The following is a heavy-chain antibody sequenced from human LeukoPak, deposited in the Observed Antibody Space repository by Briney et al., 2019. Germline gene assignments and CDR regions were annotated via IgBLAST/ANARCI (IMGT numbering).Heavy chain of an antibody. Sequence: GGSLRLSCAASGFTFSSYAMHWVRQAPGKGLEWVAVISYDGSNKYYADSVKGRFTISRDNSKNTLYLQMGSLRAEDMAVYYCARGGGNYGSGSYPPWYMDVWGKGTTVTISS. V-gene: IGHV3-30*14. CDR3: ARGGGNYGSGSYPPWYMDV. D-gene: IGHD3-10*01. J-gene: IGHJ6*03. CDR2: ISYDGSNK. CDR1: GFTFSSYA.